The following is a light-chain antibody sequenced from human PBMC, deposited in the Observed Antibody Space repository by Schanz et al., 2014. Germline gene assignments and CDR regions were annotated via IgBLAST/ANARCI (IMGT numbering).Light chain of an antibody. Sequence: QSALTQPASVSGSPGQSITISCTGTSSDVGAYDYVSWYQHHPGKAPKLMIYEVSNRPSGVSNRFSGSKSGNTASLTISGLQAEDEADYYCCSYAGTYTWVFGGGTKLTVL. CDR1: SSDVGAYDY. CDR3: CSYAGTYTWV. V-gene: IGLV2-14*01. J-gene: IGLJ3*02. CDR2: EVS.